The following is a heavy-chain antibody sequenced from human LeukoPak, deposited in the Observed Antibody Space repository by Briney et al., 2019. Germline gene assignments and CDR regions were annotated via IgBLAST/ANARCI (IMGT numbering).Heavy chain of an antibody. J-gene: IGHJ6*02. V-gene: IGHV4-34*01. CDR2: INHSGST. Sequence: SETLSLTCAVYGGSFSGYYWSWIRQPPGKGLEWIGEINHSGSTNYNPSLKSRVTISVDTSKNQFSLKLSSVTAADTAVYYCARVLLWFGENYYYGMDVWGQGTTVTVSS. D-gene: IGHD3-10*01. CDR1: GGSFSGYY. CDR3: ARVLLWFGENYYYGMDV.